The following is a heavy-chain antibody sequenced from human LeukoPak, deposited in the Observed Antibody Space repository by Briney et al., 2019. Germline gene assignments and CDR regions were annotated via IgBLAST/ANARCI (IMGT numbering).Heavy chain of an antibody. CDR1: GGSISSGGYY. CDR2: ISYSGST. D-gene: IGHD1-7*01. Sequence: SETLSLTCTVSGGSISSGGYYWSWIRQHPGKGLEWIGYISYSGSTYYNPSLKSRVTISVDTSKNQFSLQLSSVTAADTAVYYCARHITGTTLDYWGQGTLVAVSS. V-gene: IGHV4-31*03. J-gene: IGHJ4*02. CDR3: ARHITGTTLDY.